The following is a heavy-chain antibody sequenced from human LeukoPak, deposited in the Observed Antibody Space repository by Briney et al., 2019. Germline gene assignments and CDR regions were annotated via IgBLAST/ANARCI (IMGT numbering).Heavy chain of an antibody. CDR2: IKQDGGET. Sequence: GGSLRLSCAAFGFTFSNYWMTWVRQAPGKGLEWVASIKQDGGETYHVDSVKGRFTFSRDNAKDSVYLQMSSLRAEDTAVYYCTRDKSAGADTGSSFYYWGQGALVTVSS. CDR3: TRDKSAGADTGSSFYY. CDR1: GFTFSNYW. J-gene: IGHJ4*02. V-gene: IGHV3-7*03. D-gene: IGHD3-10*01.